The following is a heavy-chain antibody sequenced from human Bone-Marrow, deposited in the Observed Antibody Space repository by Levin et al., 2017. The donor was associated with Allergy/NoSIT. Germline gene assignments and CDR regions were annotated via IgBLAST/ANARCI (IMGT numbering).Heavy chain of an antibody. CDR2: MNPNSGNT. Sequence: ASVKVSCKASGYTFTSYDINWVRQATGQGLEWMGWMNPNSGNTGYAQKFQGRVTMTRNTSISTAYMELSSLRSEDTAVYYCASQSPYNIAVAGTSPEFGYWGQGTLVTVSS. J-gene: IGHJ4*02. CDR1: GYTFTSYD. D-gene: IGHD6-19*01. CDR3: ASQSPYNIAVAGTSPEFGY. V-gene: IGHV1-8*01.